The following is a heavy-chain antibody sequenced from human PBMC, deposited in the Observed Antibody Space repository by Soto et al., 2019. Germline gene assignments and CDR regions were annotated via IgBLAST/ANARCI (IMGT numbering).Heavy chain of an antibody. D-gene: IGHD4-4*01. J-gene: IGHJ4*02. CDR2: ISGGGSNT. CDR1: GFTSTSYA. CDR3: ARDARRSNPPYYFDS. V-gene: IGHV3-23*01. Sequence: EVQLLESGGGLVQPGGSLRLSCAASGFTSTSYAINWVRQAPGKGLEWVSTISGGGSNTYYSDSVKGRFTISRDNSKNTLYLQMNSLRAEDSAIYYCARDARRSNPPYYFDSWGQGTLVTVSS.